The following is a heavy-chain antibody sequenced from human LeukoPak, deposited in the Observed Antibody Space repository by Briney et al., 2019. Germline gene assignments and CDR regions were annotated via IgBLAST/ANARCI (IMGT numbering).Heavy chain of an antibody. CDR1: GGSNSRGDYY. D-gene: IGHD3-9*01. Sequence: SQTLSLTCTVSGGSNSRGDYYWSWVRQPPGKGLEWIGYIYYSGSTYYNPSLKSGVTISVDTSKNPFSLKLSSVTAADTAVYYWARYLLTGYYKGWYFDLWGRGTLLTVPS. CDR2: IYYSGST. V-gene: IGHV4-30-4*01. CDR3: ARYLLTGYYKGWYFDL. J-gene: IGHJ2*01.